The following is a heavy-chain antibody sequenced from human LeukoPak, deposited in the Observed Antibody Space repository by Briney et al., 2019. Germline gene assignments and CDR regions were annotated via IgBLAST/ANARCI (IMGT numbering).Heavy chain of an antibody. V-gene: IGHV1-2*02. CDR3: ARLVGAIRTNWFDP. Sequence: ASVKVSCKASGYTFTGYYMHWVRQAPGQGLEWMGWINPNSGGTNYAQKFQGRVTMTRDTSISTAYMELSRLRSDDTAVYYCARLVGAIRTNWFDPWGQGTLVTVSS. D-gene: IGHD1-26*01. CDR1: GYTFTGYY. J-gene: IGHJ5*02. CDR2: INPNSGGT.